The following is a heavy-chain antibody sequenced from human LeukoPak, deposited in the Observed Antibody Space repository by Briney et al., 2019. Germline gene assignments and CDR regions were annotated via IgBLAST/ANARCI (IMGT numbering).Heavy chain of an antibody. D-gene: IGHD3-10*01. J-gene: IGHJ4*02. CDR2: ISYDGSNK. CDR3: ARAAYGSGSYPFDY. Sequence: GGSLRLSCAASGFTFSSYGMPWVRQAPGKGLEWVAVISYDGSNKYYADSVKGRFTISRDNSKNTLYLQMNSLRAEDTAVYYCARAAYGSGSYPFDYWGQGTLVTVSS. V-gene: IGHV3-30*03. CDR1: GFTFSSYG.